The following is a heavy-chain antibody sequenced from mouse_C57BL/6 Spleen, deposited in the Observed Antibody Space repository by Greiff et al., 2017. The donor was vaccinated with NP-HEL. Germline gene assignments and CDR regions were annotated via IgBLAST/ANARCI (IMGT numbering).Heavy chain of an antibody. V-gene: IGHV5-4*03. CDR3: ARSNFYYFDY. D-gene: IGHD4-1*01. CDR2: ISDGGSYT. J-gene: IGHJ2*01. CDR1: GFTFSSYA. Sequence: EVKLQESGGGLVKPGGSLKLSCAASGFTFSSYAMSWVRQTPEKRLEWVATISDGGSYTYYPDNVKGRFTISRDNAKNNLYLQMSHLKSEDTAMYYCARSNFYYFDYWGQGTTLTVSS.